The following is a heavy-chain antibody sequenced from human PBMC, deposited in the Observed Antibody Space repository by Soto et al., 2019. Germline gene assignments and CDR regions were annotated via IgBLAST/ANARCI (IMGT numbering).Heavy chain of an antibody. J-gene: IGHJ4*02. Sequence: GSLRLSCAASGFTFSSYSMNWVRQAPGKGLEWVSSISSSSSYIYYADSVKGRFTISRDNAKNSLYLQMNSLRAEDTAVYYCARVVSTSSFLSDSWGQRNLLPVSS. D-gene: IGHD4-4*01. V-gene: IGHV3-21*01. CDR2: ISSSSSYI. CDR3: ARVVSTSSFLSDS. CDR1: GFTFSSYS.